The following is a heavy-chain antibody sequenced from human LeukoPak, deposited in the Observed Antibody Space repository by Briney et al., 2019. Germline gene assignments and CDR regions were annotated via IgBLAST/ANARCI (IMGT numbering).Heavy chain of an antibody. J-gene: IGHJ3*02. CDR2: IYYSGST. CDR1: GGSIRSSSYY. V-gene: IGHV4-39*07. Sequence: SETLSLTCTVSGGSIRSSSYYWGWIRQPPGKGLEWIGSIYYSGSTYYNPSLKSRVTISVDTSKNQFSLKLRSVTAADTAVYYCARGLTPAIYNIWGQGTMVTVSS. D-gene: IGHD1-1*01. CDR3: ARGLTPAIYNI.